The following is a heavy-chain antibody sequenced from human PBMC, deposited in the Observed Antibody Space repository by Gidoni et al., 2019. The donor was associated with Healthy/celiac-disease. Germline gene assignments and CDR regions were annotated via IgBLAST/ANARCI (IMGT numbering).Heavy chain of an antibody. CDR1: GGSISSYY. CDR3: ARDKGRASMTTRGYWYFDL. CDR2: IYYSGST. J-gene: IGHJ2*01. D-gene: IGHD4-4*01. V-gene: IGHV4-59*01. Sequence: QVQLQESGPGLVKPSETLSLTCTASGGSISSYYWSWIRQPPGKGLEWIGYIYYSGSTNYNPSLKSRVTISVDTSKNQFSLKLSSVTAADTAVYYCARDKGRASMTTRGYWYFDLWGRGTLVTVSS.